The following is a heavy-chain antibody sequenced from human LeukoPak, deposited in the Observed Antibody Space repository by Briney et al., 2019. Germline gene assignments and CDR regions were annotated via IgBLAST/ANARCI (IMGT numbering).Heavy chain of an antibody. J-gene: IGHJ6*02. CDR1: GFTVSSNY. D-gene: IGHD6-19*01. CDR2: IYSGGST. Sequence: TGGSLRLSCAASGFTVSSNYMSWVRQAPGKGLEWVSVIYSGGSTYYADSVKGRFTISRHNSKNTLYLQMNSLRAEDTAVYYCARGIKYSSGYYYGMDVWGQGTTVTVSS. V-gene: IGHV3-53*04. CDR3: ARGIKYSSGYYYGMDV.